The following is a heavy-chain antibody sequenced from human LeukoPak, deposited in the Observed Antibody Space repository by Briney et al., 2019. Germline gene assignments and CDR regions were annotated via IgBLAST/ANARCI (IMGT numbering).Heavy chain of an antibody. D-gene: IGHD5-24*01. Sequence: PGRSLRLSCAASGFTFSSYAMHWVRQAPGKGLEWVAVISYDGSNKYYADSVKGRFTISRDNSKNTLYLQMNSLRAEDTAVYYCARNDGYNAFDYWGQGTLVTVCS. J-gene: IGHJ4*02. CDR2: ISYDGSNK. V-gene: IGHV3-30-3*01. CDR3: ARNDGYNAFDY. CDR1: GFTFSSYA.